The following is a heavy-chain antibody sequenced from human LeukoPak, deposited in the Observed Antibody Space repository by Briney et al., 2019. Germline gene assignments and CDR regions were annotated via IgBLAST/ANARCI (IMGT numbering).Heavy chain of an antibody. CDR1: GFTVSGNY. Sequence: GGSLRLSCAASGFTVSGNYMIWVRQAPGKGLEWVSVIYRGGSTYYADSVKGRFTISRDNSRNTLYLQMNSLRVEDTAVYYCAKNRWAARIIIDAFDIWGQGTMVTVSS. CDR3: AKNRWAARIIIDAFDI. D-gene: IGHD6-6*01. V-gene: IGHV3-53*01. CDR2: IYRGGST. J-gene: IGHJ3*02.